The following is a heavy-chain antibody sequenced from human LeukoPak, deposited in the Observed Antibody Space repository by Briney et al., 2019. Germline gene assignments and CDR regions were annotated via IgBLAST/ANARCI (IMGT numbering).Heavy chain of an antibody. J-gene: IGHJ6*02. CDR1: GFTFDDYA. V-gene: IGHV3-9*01. Sequence: GGSLRLSCAASGFTFDDYAMHWVRQAPGKGLEWVSGISWNSGSIGYADSVKGRFTISRDNVKDSLYLQMNSLRAEDTALYYCAKGMDGSAFYGMDVWGQGTTVTVSS. D-gene: IGHD3-10*01. CDR2: ISWNSGSI. CDR3: AKGMDGSAFYGMDV.